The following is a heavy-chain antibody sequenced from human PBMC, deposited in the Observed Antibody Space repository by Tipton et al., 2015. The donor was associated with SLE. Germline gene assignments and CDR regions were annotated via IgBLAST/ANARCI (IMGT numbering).Heavy chain of an antibody. D-gene: IGHD6-13*01. CDR3: ARDRRGYSSSWSPTGAFDI. CDR2: IYYSGST. J-gene: IGHJ3*02. Sequence: LRLSCTVSGGSISSYYWGWIRQPPGKGLEWIGSIYYSGSTYYNPSLKSRVTISVDTSKNQFSLKLSSVTAADTAVYYCARDRRGYSSSWSPTGAFDIWGQGTMVTVSS. CDR1: GGSISSYY. V-gene: IGHV4-39*07.